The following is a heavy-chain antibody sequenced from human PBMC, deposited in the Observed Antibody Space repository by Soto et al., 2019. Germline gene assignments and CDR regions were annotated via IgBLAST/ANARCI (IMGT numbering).Heavy chain of an antibody. V-gene: IGHV1-18*01. J-gene: IGHJ4*02. D-gene: IGHD2-15*01. Sequence: ASVKVSCKASGYTFNSYGISWVRQAPGQGLEWMGWISAYNGETIYAQKFQGRVTMTEDTSTDTAYMELSSLRSEDTAVYYCATVPLGLPCSGGSCYRNTVDTAMALDYWGQGTLVTVSS. CDR2: ISAYNGET. CDR3: ATVPLGLPCSGGSCYRNTVDTAMALDY. CDR1: GYTFNSYG.